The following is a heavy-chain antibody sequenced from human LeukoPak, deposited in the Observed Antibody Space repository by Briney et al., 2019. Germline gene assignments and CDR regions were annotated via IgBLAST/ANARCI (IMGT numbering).Heavy chain of an antibody. V-gene: IGHV4-61*02. D-gene: IGHD3-22*01. CDR1: GGSISSGSYY. CDR2: IYTSGST. J-gene: IGHJ3*02. Sequence: SETLSLTCTVSGGSISSGSYYWSWIRQPAGKGLEWIGRIYTSGSTNYNPSLKSRVTISVDTSKNQFSLKLSSVTAADTAVYYCASASSGYYYVGKGAFDIWGQGTMVTVSS. CDR3: ASASSGYYYVGKGAFDI.